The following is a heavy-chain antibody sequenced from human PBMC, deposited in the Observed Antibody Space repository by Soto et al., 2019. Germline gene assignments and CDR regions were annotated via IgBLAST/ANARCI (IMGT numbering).Heavy chain of an antibody. Sequence: PSETLSLTCTVSGGSISSYYWSWIRQPPAKGLEWIEYIYYSGSTNYTPSLMSRVTIAVDTSKYRFSLKLSSVTAADTAVYYCARAPHTMDSHFYFDYCGQGTLVSVSS. V-gene: IGHV4-59*01. CDR3: ARAPHTMDSHFYFDY. J-gene: IGHJ4*02. D-gene: IGHD2-2*03. CDR1: GGSISSYY. CDR2: IYYSGST.